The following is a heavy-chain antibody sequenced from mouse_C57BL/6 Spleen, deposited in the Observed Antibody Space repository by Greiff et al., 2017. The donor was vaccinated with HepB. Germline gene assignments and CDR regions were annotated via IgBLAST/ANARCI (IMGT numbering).Heavy chain of an antibody. D-gene: IGHD2-4*01. CDR2: IHPNSGST. CDR3: ARKDYDLYYYAMDY. Sequence: QVQLKESGAELVKPGASVKLSCKASGYTFTSYWMHWVKQRPGQGLEWIGMIHPNSGSTNYNEKFKSKATLTADKSSSTAYMQLSSLTSEDSADYYGARKDYDLYYYAMDYWGQGTSVTVSS. CDR1: GYTFTSYW. J-gene: IGHJ4*01. V-gene: IGHV1-64*01.